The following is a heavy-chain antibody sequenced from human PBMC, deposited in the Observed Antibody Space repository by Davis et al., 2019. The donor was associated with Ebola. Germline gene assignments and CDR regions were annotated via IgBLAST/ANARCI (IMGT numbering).Heavy chain of an antibody. Sequence: SETPSLTCTVSGGSTSTYYWSWIRQPPGKGLEWIGYVHSSGSTHYNPSLKSRVTISVDTSKNQFSLNLRSVTAADTATYYCARDRSGGDYPKSHYYFGMDVWGQGTTVTVSS. CDR1: GGSTSTYY. CDR3: ARDRSGGDYPKSHYYFGMDV. J-gene: IGHJ6*02. CDR2: VHSSGST. V-gene: IGHV4-59*01. D-gene: IGHD4-17*01.